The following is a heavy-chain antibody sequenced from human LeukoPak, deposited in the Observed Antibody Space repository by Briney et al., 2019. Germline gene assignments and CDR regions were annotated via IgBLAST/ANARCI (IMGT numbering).Heavy chain of an antibody. D-gene: IGHD3-22*01. J-gene: IGHJ4*02. V-gene: IGHV3-64*01. CDR3: ARVSLVGDYYDSSGYWYYFDY. CDR1: GFTFSSYA. Sequence: GGSLRLSCAAFGFTFSSYAMHWVRQAPGKGLEYVSAISSNGGSTYYANSVKGRFTISRDNSKNTLYLQMGSLRAEDMAVYYCARVSLVGDYYDSSGYWYYFDYWGQGTLVTVSS. CDR2: ISSNGGST.